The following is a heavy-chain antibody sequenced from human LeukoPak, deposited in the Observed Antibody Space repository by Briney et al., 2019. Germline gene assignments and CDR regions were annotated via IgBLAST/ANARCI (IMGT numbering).Heavy chain of an antibody. CDR2: ISPIGSRT. J-gene: IGHJ4*02. CDR3: AKASTVLKPIDS. V-gene: IGHV3-23*01. CDR1: GFTFGTYA. Sequence: PGGSLRLSCAASGFTFGTYAMNWVRQAPGKGLEWVSAISPIGSRTYYADSVRGRFTISRDNSKNTLYLQMNSLRAGDTAIYYCAKASTVLKPIDSWGQGTLVTVSS. D-gene: IGHD1-14*01.